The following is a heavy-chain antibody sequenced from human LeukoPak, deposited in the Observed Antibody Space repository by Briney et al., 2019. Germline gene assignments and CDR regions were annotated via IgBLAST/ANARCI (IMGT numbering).Heavy chain of an antibody. D-gene: IGHD2-15*01. CDR1: GLTFSDYY. CDR3: ARDRYCSGGSCYWTRDFDY. J-gene: IGHJ4*02. Sequence: NPWGSLHLSCAASGLTFSDYYMSWIRQAPGKGLEGVSYISSRGRTIYYADSVKGRLTISGDNAKNSLYLQMNSLRAEDTAVYYCARDRYCSGGSCYWTRDFDYWGQGTLVTVSS. CDR2: ISSRGRTI. V-gene: IGHV3-11*04.